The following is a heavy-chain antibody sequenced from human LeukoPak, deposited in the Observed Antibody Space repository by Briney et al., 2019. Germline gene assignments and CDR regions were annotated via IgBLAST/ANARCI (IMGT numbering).Heavy chain of an antibody. V-gene: IGHV4-61*02. CDR3: ARGRRIYGSGSYSFNWFDP. J-gene: IGHJ5*02. CDR1: GASISSDNYY. Sequence: SETLSLTCSVSGASISSDNYYWTWIRQPAGKGLEWIGRIYSSGTTSYNPSLRSRLTISLDTSKNQFSLKLTSVTAADTAVYYCARGRRIYGSGSYSFNWFDPWGQGTLVTVSS. CDR2: IYSSGTT. D-gene: IGHD3-10*01.